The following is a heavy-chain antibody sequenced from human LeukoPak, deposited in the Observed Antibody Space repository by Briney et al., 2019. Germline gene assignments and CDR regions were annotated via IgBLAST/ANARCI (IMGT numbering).Heavy chain of an antibody. J-gene: IGHJ4*02. V-gene: IGHV3-23*01. CDR1: GFTFSSYA. CDR2: ISGSGGST. CDR3: AKEKAGYCSSTSCFDGYDY. Sequence: PGGSLRLSCAASGFTFSSYAMSWVRQAPGKGLEWVSAISGSGGSTYYADSVKGRFSISGDNSKNTLYLQLNSLRAEDTAVYYCAKEKAGYCSSTSCFDGYDYWGQGTLVTVSS. D-gene: IGHD2-2*01.